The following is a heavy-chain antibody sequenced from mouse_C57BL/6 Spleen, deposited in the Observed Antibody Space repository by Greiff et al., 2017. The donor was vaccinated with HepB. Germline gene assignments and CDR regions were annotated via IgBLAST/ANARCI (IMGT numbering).Heavy chain of an antibody. CDR2: IYPRSGNT. V-gene: IGHV1-81*01. CDR1: GYTFTSYG. Sequence: QVQLKESGAELARPGASVKLSCKASGYTFTSYGISWVKQRTGQGLEWIGEIYPRSGNTYYNEKFKGKATLTADKSSSTAYMELRSLTSEDSAVYFCARGDSNYGAYWGQGTLVTVSA. CDR3: ARGDSNYGAY. J-gene: IGHJ3*01. D-gene: IGHD2-5*01.